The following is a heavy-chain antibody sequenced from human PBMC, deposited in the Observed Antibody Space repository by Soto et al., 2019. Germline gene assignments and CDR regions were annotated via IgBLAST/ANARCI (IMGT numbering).Heavy chain of an antibody. Sequence: QVQLVQSGAEVKKPGASVKVYCKASGYTFTGYDINWVRQATGQGLEWMGWMNPNSGNTGYAQKFQGRVTMTRITAISTAYMEQSSLRCEDASVYYCASGYGADWGQGTLVTVSS. CDR2: MNPNSGNT. V-gene: IGHV1-8*01. J-gene: IGHJ4*02. CDR3: ASGYGAD. CDR1: GYTFTGYD. D-gene: IGHD3-10*01.